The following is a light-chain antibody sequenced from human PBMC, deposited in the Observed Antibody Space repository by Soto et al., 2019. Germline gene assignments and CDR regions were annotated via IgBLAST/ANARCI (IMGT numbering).Light chain of an antibody. J-gene: IGKJ2*01. V-gene: IGKV1-39*01. CDR2: AAS. CDR3: QQSFSTPRNP. Sequence: DIQMTQSPSSLSASVGDRVTITCRASQSIRNYLYWYQQKPGKAPMLLIYAASSLQSGVPSRFSGSGSGTDFTLTISSLQPEDFASYWCQQSFSTPRNPFGEGAKVEIK. CDR1: QSIRNY.